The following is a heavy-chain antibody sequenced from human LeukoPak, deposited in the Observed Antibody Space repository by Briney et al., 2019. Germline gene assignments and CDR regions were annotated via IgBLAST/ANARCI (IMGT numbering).Heavy chain of an antibody. V-gene: IGHV1-2*02. CDR1: GYTFTGYY. D-gene: IGHD2-2*01. Sequence: ASVKVSCKASGYTFTGYYMHWVRQAPGQGLEWMGWINPNSGGTNYAQKFQGRVTMTRDTSISTAYMELSRLRSDDTAVYYCARQEPSLCSSTSCYLAGFDYWGQGTLVTVSS. J-gene: IGHJ4*02. CDR2: INPNSGGT. CDR3: ARQEPSLCSSTSCYLAGFDY.